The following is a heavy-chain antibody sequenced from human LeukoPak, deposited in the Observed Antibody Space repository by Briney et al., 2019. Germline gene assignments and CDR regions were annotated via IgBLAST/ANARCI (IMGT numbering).Heavy chain of an antibody. CDR3: AKVIREVDMSHDY. V-gene: IGHV4-59*01. CDR2: MYYTGST. J-gene: IGHJ4*02. CDR1: GGSISSDY. Sequence: SETLSLTCSVSGGSISSDYWSWIRQPPGRGLEWIGYMYYTGSTNYNPSLKSRVTISVATSKNQFSLKLSSVTAADTAVYYCAKVIREVDMSHDYWGQGALVTVSS. D-gene: IGHD5-24*01.